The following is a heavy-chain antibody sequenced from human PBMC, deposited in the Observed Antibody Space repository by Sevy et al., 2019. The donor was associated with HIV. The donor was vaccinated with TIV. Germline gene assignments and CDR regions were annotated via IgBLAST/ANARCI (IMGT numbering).Heavy chain of an antibody. D-gene: IGHD6-19*01. V-gene: IGHV3-23*01. CDR1: GFTFSSYA. CDR2: ISGSGGST. Sequence: GGSLRLSCAASGFTFSSYAMSWVRQAPGKGLEWVSAISGSGGSTYYADPVKGRFTISRDNSKNTLYLQMNSLRAEDTAVYYCAKTTGRGSGWYGGWFDPWGQGTLVTVSS. CDR3: AKTTGRGSGWYGGWFDP. J-gene: IGHJ5*02.